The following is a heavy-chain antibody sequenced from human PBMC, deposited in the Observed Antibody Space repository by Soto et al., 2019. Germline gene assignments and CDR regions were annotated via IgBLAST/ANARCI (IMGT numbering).Heavy chain of an antibody. V-gene: IGHV3-72*01. Sequence: EVQLVESGGGLVQPGGSLRLSCAASGLIFSDYHMDWVRQAPGKGLEWVGRIRRKANSYTTEYAASGKGRFTISRDDSKNSMYLLMNSLKSEDTAVYYCAMLGGWSGGSSGMAVWGQGTTVTVSS. CDR2: IRRKANSYTT. CDR3: AMLGGWSGGSSGMAV. D-gene: IGHD6-19*01. CDR1: GLIFSDYH. J-gene: IGHJ6*02.